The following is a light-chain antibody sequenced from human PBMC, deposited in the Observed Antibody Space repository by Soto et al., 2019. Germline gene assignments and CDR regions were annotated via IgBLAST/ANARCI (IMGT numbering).Light chain of an antibody. J-gene: IGLJ1*01. CDR1: NSDIGIYDF. Sequence: QSVLTQPASVSGTPGQPITISCTGSNSDIGIYDFVSWYQHHPGKAPKLIVSEVSHRPSGVSNRFSGSKSGNTASLTISGLQSEDEADYYCISYTSDDVRYVFGTGTKVTV. CDR2: EVS. V-gene: IGLV2-14*01. CDR3: ISYTSDDVRYV.